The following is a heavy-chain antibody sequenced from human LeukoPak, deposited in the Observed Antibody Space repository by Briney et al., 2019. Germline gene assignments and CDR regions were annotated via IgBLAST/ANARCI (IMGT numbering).Heavy chain of an antibody. CDR1: GGSISGSSYY. V-gene: IGHV4-61*01. D-gene: IGHD1-26*01. CDR2: IYYSGST. J-gene: IGHJ4*02. Sequence: SETLSLTCTVSGGSISGSSYYWSWIRQPPGKGLEWIGYIYYSGSTNYNPSLKSRVTISVDTSKNQFSLKLSSVTAADTAVYYCARDPKYSGSYGDDYWGQGTLVTVSS. CDR3: ARDPKYSGSYGDDY.